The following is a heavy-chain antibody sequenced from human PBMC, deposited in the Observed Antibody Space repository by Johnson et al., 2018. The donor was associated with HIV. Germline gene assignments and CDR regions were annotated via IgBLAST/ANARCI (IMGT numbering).Heavy chain of an antibody. D-gene: IGHD4-17*01. V-gene: IGHV3-7*01. J-gene: IGHJ3*02. CDR2: INQDGTEK. CDR3: ARDTFAGAYGDWPDAFES. Sequence: VQLVESGGGLVQPGGSLRLSCAASGFTFSSYAMHWVRQAPGKGLEWVANINQDGTEKYYVDFVKGRFTISRDNAKNFLFLPVNSLRAEDTAVYYCARDTFAGAYGDWPDAFESWGQGTMVTVSS. CDR1: GFTFSSYA.